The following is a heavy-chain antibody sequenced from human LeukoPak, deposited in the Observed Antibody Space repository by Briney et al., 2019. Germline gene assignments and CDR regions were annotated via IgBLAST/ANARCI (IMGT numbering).Heavy chain of an antibody. Sequence: VASVKVSCKASGYTFTGYYMNWARQAPGQGLEWMGWINPNTGGTNYAQKFQGRVTVTRDTSISTAYMELSSLRSDDTAVYYCTRGETGRDSSGYFGYWGQGTLVTVSS. CDR2: INPNTGGT. V-gene: IGHV1-2*02. D-gene: IGHD3-22*01. J-gene: IGHJ4*02. CDR1: GYTFTGYY. CDR3: TRGETGRDSSGYFGY.